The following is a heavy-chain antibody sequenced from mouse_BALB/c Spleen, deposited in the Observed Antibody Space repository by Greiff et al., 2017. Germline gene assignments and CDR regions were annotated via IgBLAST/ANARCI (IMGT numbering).Heavy chain of an antibody. J-gene: IGHJ2*01. D-gene: IGHD2-1*01. CDR3: ARRYYGNYLLDY. Sequence: VQLQQSGPGLVKPSQSLSLTCTVTGYSITSDYAWNWIRQFPGNKLEWMGYISYSGSTSYNPSLKSRISITRDTSKNQFFLQLNSVTTEDTATYYCARRYYGNYLLDYWGQGTTLTVSS. CDR1: GYSITSDYA. V-gene: IGHV3-2*02. CDR2: ISYSGST.